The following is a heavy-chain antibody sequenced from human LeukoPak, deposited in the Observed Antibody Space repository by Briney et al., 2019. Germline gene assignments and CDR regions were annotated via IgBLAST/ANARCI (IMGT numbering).Heavy chain of an antibody. CDR1: GFTFSSKS. Sequence: GGSLRLSCAASGFTFSSKSMNWVRQAPGKGLEWVSSISSSSTYIYYADSVKGRFTISRDNAKNSLYLQLNSLRAEDTAVYYCARERGYGDFCSDLWGQGTLVTVSS. V-gene: IGHV3-21*01. CDR3: ARERGYGDFCSDL. J-gene: IGHJ5*02. CDR2: ISSSSTYI. D-gene: IGHD4-17*01.